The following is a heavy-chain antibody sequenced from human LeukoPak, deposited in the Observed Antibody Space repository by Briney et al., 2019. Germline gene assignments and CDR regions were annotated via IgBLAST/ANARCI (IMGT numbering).Heavy chain of an antibody. CDR1: GGSMSRSSYY. D-gene: IGHD3-9*01. J-gene: IGHJ2*01. CDR3: ARGDDTTGYFDL. Sequence: PSETLSLTCTVSGGSMSRSSYYWDWIRQPPGKGLEWIGSIYYSGSTYYNPSLKSRVTISVDTSKNQFSLKLSSVTAADTAVYYCARGDDTTGYFDLWGRGTLVTVSS. CDR2: IYYSGST. V-gene: IGHV4-39*01.